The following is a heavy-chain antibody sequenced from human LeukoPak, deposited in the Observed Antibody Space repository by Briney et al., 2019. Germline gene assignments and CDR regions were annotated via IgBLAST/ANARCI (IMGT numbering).Heavy chain of an antibody. Sequence: PGGSLRLSCAASGFTVSSNWMSWVRQATGKGLEWVANIKQDGSDKYYVDSVKGRFTISRDNAKNSLYLQMNSLRAEDTAVYYCAKSHSYGFDYWGQGTLVTVSS. D-gene: IGHD5-18*01. CDR3: AKSHSYGFDY. J-gene: IGHJ4*02. CDR1: GFTVSSNW. CDR2: IKQDGSDK. V-gene: IGHV3-7*01.